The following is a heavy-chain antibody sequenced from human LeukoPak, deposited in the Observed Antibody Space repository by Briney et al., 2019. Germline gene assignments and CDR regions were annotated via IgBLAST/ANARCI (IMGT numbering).Heavy chain of an antibody. D-gene: IGHD6-13*01. J-gene: IGHJ5*02. CDR2: IYYSGST. V-gene: IGHV4-59*01. CDR1: GGSISSYY. Sequence: SETLSLTCTVSGGSISSYYWSWIRQPPGKGLEWIGYIYYSGSTSYNPSLKSRVTISVDTSKNQFSLKLSSVTAADTAVYYCAGVSAAAAGTGWFDPWGQGTLVTVSS. CDR3: AGVSAAAAGTGWFDP.